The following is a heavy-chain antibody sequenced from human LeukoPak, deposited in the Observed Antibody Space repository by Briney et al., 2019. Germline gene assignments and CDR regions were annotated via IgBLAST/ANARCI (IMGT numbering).Heavy chain of an antibody. J-gene: IGHJ4*02. CDR2: ITYSSSTI. Sequence: SGGSLRLSCAASGFTFSNYWMHWVRQAPGKGLEWVSYITYSSSTIYYADSVKGRFTISRDNAKNSLYLQMNSLRVDDTAVYYCARDRLHYGEYEKTLDYWGQGTLVTVSS. CDR3: ARDRLHYGEYEKTLDY. V-gene: IGHV3-48*01. CDR1: GFTFSNYW. D-gene: IGHD4-17*01.